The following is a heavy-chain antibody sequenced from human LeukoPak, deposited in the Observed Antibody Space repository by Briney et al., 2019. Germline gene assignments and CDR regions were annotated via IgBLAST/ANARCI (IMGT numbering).Heavy chain of an antibody. CDR3: ARDPHRYGYNCPHY. V-gene: IGHV3-30*03. Sequence: GGSLRLSCAASGFTFSSYGMHWVRQAPGKGLEWVAVIFSDGSTKYYADSLKGRFTISRDNFKNTLYLQMNSLRTEDTAVYYCARDPHRYGYNCPHYWGQGTLVTVSS. D-gene: IGHD5-24*01. CDR2: IFSDGSTK. CDR1: GFTFSSYG. J-gene: IGHJ4*02.